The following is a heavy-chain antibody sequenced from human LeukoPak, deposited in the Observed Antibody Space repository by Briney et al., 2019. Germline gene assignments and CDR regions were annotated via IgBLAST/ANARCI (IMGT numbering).Heavy chain of an antibody. D-gene: IGHD6-13*01. CDR2: ISHDGTNS. CDR3: ARGHWTLGFDSTRWYWIDY. J-gene: IGHJ4*02. CDR1: GFTFSSYP. V-gene: IGHV3-30*14. Sequence: GGSLRLSCEASGFTFSSYPIHWVRQAPGKGLDWVTVISHDGTNSYYADSVKGRFTISRDNSQNTLYLQMNSLRGDDTAVYYCARGHWTLGFDSTRWYWIDYWGQGTLVAVSS.